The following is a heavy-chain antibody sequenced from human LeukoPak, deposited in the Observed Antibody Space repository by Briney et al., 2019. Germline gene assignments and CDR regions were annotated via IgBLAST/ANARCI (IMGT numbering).Heavy chain of an antibody. CDR3: ARGPSITMVRGGQWYYYMDV. CDR2: INPNSGGT. D-gene: IGHD3-10*01. J-gene: IGHJ6*03. V-gene: IGHV1-2*02. CDR1: GYTFTGYY. Sequence: ASVKVSCKASGYTFTGYYMHWVRQAPGQGLEWMGWINPNSGGTNYAQKFQGRVTMTRDTSISTAYMERSRLRSEDTAVYYCARGPSITMVRGGQWYYYMDVWGKGTTVTISS.